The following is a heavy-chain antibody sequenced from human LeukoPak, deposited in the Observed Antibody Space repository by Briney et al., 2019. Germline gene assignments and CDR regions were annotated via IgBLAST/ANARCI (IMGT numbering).Heavy chain of an antibody. J-gene: IGHJ4*02. Sequence: GSLRLSCAASGFTFSNFLMTWVRQAPGKGPEWVSAISGSGGDTYYADSVKGRFTISRDNSKNTLYLQMNSLRAEDTAVYYCAKKGATPGDFDYWGQGTLVTVSS. CDR3: AKKGATPGDFDY. D-gene: IGHD1-26*01. CDR2: ISGSGGDT. CDR1: GFTFSNFL. V-gene: IGHV3-23*01.